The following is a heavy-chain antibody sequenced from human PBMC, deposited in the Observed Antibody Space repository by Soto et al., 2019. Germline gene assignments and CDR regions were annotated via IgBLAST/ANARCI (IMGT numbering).Heavy chain of an antibody. J-gene: IGHJ3*02. Sequence: ASVKVSCKASGYTFTSYGISWVRQAPGQGLEWMGWINPNSGGTNYAQKFQGRVTMTRDTSISTAYMELSRLRSDDTAVYYCARVMITFGGVIDDAFDIWGQGTMVTVSS. V-gene: IGHV1-2*02. CDR3: ARVMITFGGVIDDAFDI. CDR2: INPNSGGT. CDR1: GYTFTSYG. D-gene: IGHD3-16*02.